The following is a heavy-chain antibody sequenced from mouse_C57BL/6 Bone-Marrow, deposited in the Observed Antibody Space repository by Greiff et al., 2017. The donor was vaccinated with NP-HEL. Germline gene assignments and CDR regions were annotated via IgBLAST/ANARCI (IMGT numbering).Heavy chain of an antibody. Sequence: EVQLQESGGDLVKPGGSLKLSCAASGFTFSSYGMSWVRQTPDKRLEWVATISSGGSYTYYPDSVKGRFTISRDNAKNTLYLQMSSLKSEDTAMYYCARQRGDWYFDVWGTGTTVTVSS. CDR1: GFTFSSYG. V-gene: IGHV5-6*01. CDR3: ARQRGDWYFDV. J-gene: IGHJ1*03. CDR2: ISSGGSYT.